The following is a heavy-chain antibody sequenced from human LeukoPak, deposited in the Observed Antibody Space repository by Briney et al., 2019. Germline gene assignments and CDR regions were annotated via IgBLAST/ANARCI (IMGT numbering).Heavy chain of an antibody. V-gene: IGHV3-21*04. J-gene: IGHJ6*04. CDR3: ARGYCSSTSCLADV. D-gene: IGHD2-2*01. CDR1: GFTFSSHS. CDR2: ISSSSSYI. Sequence: GGSLRLSCAASGFTFSSHSMNWVRQAPGKGLEWVSSISSSSSYIYYADSVKGRFTISRDNAKNSLYLQMNSLRAEDTALYYCARGYCSSTSCLADVWGKGTTVTVSS.